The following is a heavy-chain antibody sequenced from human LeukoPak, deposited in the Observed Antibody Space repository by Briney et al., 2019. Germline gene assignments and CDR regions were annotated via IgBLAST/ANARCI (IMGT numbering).Heavy chain of an antibody. Sequence: SETLSLTCGVSGGSISRHYWSWIRQPARKRLEGIGLIYYTGRTRYNPSLQSRVTISVGTSENKFSLKLTSVTAADTAVYYCARLLDNDNSGDPDTFDVWGQGTVVTVSS. CDR3: ARLLDNDNSGDPDTFDV. V-gene: IGHV4-59*11. CDR2: IYYTGRT. D-gene: IGHD3-22*01. CDR1: GGSISRHY. J-gene: IGHJ3*01.